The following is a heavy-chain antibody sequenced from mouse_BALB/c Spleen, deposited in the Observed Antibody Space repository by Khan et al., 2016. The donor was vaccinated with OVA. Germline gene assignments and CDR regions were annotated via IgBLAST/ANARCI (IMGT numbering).Heavy chain of an antibody. CDR2: ISSDGDYT. V-gene: IGHV5-9-3*01. CDR1: GFTFSTFA. CDR3: ARSPYGNFAF. Sequence: EVELVESGGGLVKPGGSLKLSCAVSGFTFSTFAMSWVRQTPEKRLEWVATISSDGDYTFYPDIVTGRFTIFRDNAKNTLYLQMSSLRSGDTGMYYCARSPYGNFAFWGQGTLVTVSA. D-gene: IGHD2-1*01. J-gene: IGHJ3*01.